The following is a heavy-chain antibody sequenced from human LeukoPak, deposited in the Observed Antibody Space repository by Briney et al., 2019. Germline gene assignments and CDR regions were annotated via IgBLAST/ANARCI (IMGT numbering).Heavy chain of an antibody. CDR3: ARVYSSSWSTPPYYFDY. J-gene: IGHJ4*02. CDR1: GGTFSSYA. V-gene: IGHV1-69*13. Sequence: ASVKVSCKASGGTFSSYAISWVRQAPGQGLEWMGGIIPIFGTANYAQKFQGRVTITADESTSTAYMELSSLRSEDTAVYYCARVYSSSWSTPPYYFDYWGQGTLVTVSS. CDR2: IIPIFGTA. D-gene: IGHD6-13*01.